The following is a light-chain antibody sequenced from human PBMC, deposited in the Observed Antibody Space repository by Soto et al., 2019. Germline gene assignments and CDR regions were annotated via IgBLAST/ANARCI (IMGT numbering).Light chain of an antibody. CDR2: EVI. CDR3: SSFASSSTWV. CDR1: SSDIGRYDY. V-gene: IGLV2-14*01. Sequence: QSALTQPASVSGSPGQSITISCTGTSSDIGRYDYVYWFQQHPGRAPKLLIYEVINRPSGVSIRFSGSKSGSTASLTISWLQAEDEADFYCSSFASSSTWVFGGGTKLTVL. J-gene: IGLJ3*02.